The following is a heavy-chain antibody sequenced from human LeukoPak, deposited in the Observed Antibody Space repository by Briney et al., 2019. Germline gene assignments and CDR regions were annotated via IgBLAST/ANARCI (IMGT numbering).Heavy chain of an antibody. D-gene: IGHD3-10*01. CDR1: GFTFSSYG. V-gene: IGHV3-33*06. J-gene: IGHJ6*03. Sequence: GGSLRLSCAASGFTFSSYGMHWVRQAPGKGLEWVAVIWYDGSNKYYADSVKGRFTISRDNSKNTLYLQMNSLRAEDTAVYYCAKGGSGSYVMYYYYMDVWAKGPRSPSP. CDR3: AKGGSGSYVMYYYYMDV. CDR2: IWYDGSNK.